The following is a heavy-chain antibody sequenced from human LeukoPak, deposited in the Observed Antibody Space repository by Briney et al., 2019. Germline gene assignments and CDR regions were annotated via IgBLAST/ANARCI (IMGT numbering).Heavy chain of an antibody. V-gene: IGHV4-4*07. J-gene: IGHJ6*03. Sequence: PSETLSLTCTVSGGSINNYYWSWIRQPAGKALEWIGHIYSDGRTNYNPSLQSRVTMSVDTSSSHLSLVLTSVTAADTAVYYCARDRLGSSSPTYFYYYMDVWGRGTTVIVSS. CDR1: GGSINNYY. D-gene: IGHD6-6*01. CDR2: IYSDGRT. CDR3: ARDRLGSSSPTYFYYYMDV.